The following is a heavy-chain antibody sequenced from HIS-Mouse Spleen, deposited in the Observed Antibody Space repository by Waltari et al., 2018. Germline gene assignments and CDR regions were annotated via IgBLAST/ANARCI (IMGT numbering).Heavy chain of an antibody. V-gene: IGHV3-30*18. CDR3: AKELRGGDDY. J-gene: IGHJ4*02. CDR1: GFTFSSYG. Sequence: QVQLVESGGGVVQPGRSLRLSCAASGFTFSSYGMHWVRQAPGKGLGWVAVISYDGSNKYYADSVKGRFTISRDNSKNTLYLQMNSLRAEDTAVYYCAKELRGGDDYWGQGTLVTVSS. D-gene: IGHD2-15*01. CDR2: ISYDGSNK.